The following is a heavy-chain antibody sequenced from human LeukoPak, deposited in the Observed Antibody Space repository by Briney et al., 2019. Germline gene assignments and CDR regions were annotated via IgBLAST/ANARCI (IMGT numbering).Heavy chain of an antibody. CDR2: ISWNSGSI. V-gene: IGHV3-9*01. J-gene: IGHJ4*02. CDR3: AKDLAAAGWGEFDY. D-gene: IGHD6-13*01. Sequence: GGSLRLSCAASGFTFDDYAMHWVRQAPGKGLEWVSGISWNSGSIGYADSVKGRFTISRDNAKNSLYLQMNSLRAEDTALYYCAKDLAAAGWGEFDYWGQGTLVTVSS. CDR1: GFTFDDYA.